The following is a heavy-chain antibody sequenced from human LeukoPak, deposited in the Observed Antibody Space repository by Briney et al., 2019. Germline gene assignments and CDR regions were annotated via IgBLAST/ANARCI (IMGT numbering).Heavy chain of an antibody. D-gene: IGHD3-16*02. Sequence: GGSLRLSCAASGFTLDDYGMSWVRQAPGKGLEWGSGINWNGGITDHADSVKGRFTISRDNAKNSLYLQMNSLRAEDTDVYYCARGVVGSIGYYYYYYYMDVWGKGTTVTVSS. CDR1: GFTLDDYG. V-gene: IGHV3-20*04. J-gene: IGHJ6*03. CDR2: INWNGGIT. CDR3: ARGVVGSIGYYYYYYYMDV.